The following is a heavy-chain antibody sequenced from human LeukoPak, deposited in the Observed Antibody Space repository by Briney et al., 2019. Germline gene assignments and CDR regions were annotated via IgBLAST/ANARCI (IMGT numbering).Heavy chain of an antibody. CDR3: ARIRKEYCTSTSCHYYYYMDV. V-gene: IGHV1-18*01. CDR2: ISTYNGNT. D-gene: IGHD2-2*01. Sequence: ASVKVSCKAFGYTFTNFGISWVRQAPGQGLEWMGWISTYNGNTNYAQKLQGRVTMTTDTSTSTAYMELRSLRSGDTAVYYCARIRKEYCTSTSCHYYYYMDVWGKGTTVTVSS. J-gene: IGHJ6*03. CDR1: GYTFTNFG.